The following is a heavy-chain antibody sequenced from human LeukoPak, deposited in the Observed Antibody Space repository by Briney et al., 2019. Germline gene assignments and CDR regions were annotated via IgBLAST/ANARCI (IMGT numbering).Heavy chain of an antibody. J-gene: IGHJ3*02. CDR1: GFTVSSNY. D-gene: IGHD3-3*01. CDR2: IYSGGST. Sequence: GGSLRLSCAASGFTVSSNYMSWVRQAPGKGLEWVSVIYSGGSTYYADSVKGRFTISRDNSKNTLYLQMNSLRAEDTAVYYCAKEENYDFWSGYYRHAFDIWGQGTMVTVSS. CDR3: AKEENYDFWSGYYRHAFDI. V-gene: IGHV3-66*01.